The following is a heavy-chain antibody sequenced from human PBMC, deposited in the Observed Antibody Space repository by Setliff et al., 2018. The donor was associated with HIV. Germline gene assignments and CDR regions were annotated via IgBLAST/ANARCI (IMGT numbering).Heavy chain of an antibody. CDR3: ARGVAAAGALMDV. CDR2: VYPSGSV. V-gene: IGHV4-4*07. Sequence: SETLSLTCTVSGASVSSHYWTWIRQPAGKRLEWIGRVYPSGSVNYSPSFQSRVSMSLDTSKNQFSLEMTSVTAADTAVYYCARGVAAAGALMDVWGKGTTVTVSS. J-gene: IGHJ6*03. CDR1: GASVSSHY. D-gene: IGHD6-13*01.